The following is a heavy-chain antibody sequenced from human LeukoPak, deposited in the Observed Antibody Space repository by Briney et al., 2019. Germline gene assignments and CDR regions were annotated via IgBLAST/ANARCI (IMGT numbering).Heavy chain of an antibody. Sequence: GGSLRLSCAASGFTFSSYNMNWVRQAPGKGLEWVAYIRSTSSTIYYADSVKGRFTISRDNAKNSLYLQMNSLRAEDTAVYYCARDSVVVVIMGAFDIWGQGTMVTVSS. CDR3: ARDSVVVVIMGAFDI. J-gene: IGHJ3*02. CDR1: GFTFSSYN. CDR2: IRSTSSTI. V-gene: IGHV3-48*01. D-gene: IGHD3-3*01.